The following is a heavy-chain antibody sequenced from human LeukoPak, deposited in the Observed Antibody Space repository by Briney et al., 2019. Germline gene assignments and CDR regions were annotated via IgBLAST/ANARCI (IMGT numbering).Heavy chain of an antibody. CDR1: GYSFTDHY. CDR2: IHPKTGVT. J-gene: IGHJ4*02. V-gene: IGHV1-2*02. CDR3: ARDHNWGPDY. Sequence: GAAVNVSCKASGYSFTDHYLHWLRQAPGQGLEWMAWIHPKTGVTNYAERFQGRLSLTRDTSTSTLYMELNSLTSDDTAVYYCARDHNWGPDYWGQGTLVSVSS. D-gene: IGHD7-27*01.